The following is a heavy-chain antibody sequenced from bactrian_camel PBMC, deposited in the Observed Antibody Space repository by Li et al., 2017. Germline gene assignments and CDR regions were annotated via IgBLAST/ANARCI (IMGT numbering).Heavy chain of an antibody. CDR1: GYTYDTYC. J-gene: IGHJ4*01. V-gene: IGHV3S53*01. D-gene: IGHD8*01. Sequence: VQLVESGGGSVQAGGSLRLSCAARGYTYDTYCMGWFRQAPGKEREGVAAFDRDGSTSYVDSVKGRFYISQDNTKFTVYLQMNNLKPEDTAIYHCKTDPTRDNWQSACKKSYWGQGTQVTVS. CDR2: FDRDGST. CDR3: KTDPTRDNWQSACKKSY.